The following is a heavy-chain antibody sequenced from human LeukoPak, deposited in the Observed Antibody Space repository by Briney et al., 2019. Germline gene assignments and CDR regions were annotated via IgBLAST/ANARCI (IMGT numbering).Heavy chain of an antibody. J-gene: IGHJ4*02. D-gene: IGHD1-7*01. CDR2: IYYSGST. Sequence: PSETLSLTCTVSGGSISSGDYYWSWIRRPPGKGLEWIGYIYYSGSTYYNPSLKSRVTISVDTSKNQFSLKLSSVTAADTAVYYCARATLNLYYFDYWGQGTLVTVSS. CDR1: GGSISSGDYY. V-gene: IGHV4-30-4*08. CDR3: ARATLNLYYFDY.